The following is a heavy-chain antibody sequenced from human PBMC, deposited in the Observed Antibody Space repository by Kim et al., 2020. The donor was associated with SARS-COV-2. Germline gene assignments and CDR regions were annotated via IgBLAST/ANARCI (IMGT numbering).Heavy chain of an antibody. D-gene: IGHD3-22*01. CDR3: AKSGDYYYDSSGYLYYYYYMDV. V-gene: IGHV3-43*02. CDR2: ISGDGGST. CDR1: GFTFDDYA. J-gene: IGHJ6*03. Sequence: GGSLRLSCAASGFTFDDYAMHWVRQAPGKGLEWVSLISGDGGSTYYADSVKGRFTISRDNSKNSLYLQMNSLRTEDTALYYYAKSGDYYYDSSGYLYYYYYMDVWGKGTTVTVSS.